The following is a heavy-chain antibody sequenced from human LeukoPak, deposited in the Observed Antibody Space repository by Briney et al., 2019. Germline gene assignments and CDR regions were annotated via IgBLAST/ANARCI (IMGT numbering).Heavy chain of an antibody. Sequence: GGSLRLSXAASGFIFSNYGMHWVRQAPGEGLEWVAYIRHDESKIFYADSVKGRFIISRDNFRDTLYLQMNSLRAEDTALYYCAKPVIPSSYQGTYYMDVWGKGTTVTVFS. J-gene: IGHJ6*04. CDR3: AKPVIPSSYQGTYYMDV. D-gene: IGHD3-16*02. CDR2: IRHDESKI. V-gene: IGHV3-30*02. CDR1: GFIFSNYG.